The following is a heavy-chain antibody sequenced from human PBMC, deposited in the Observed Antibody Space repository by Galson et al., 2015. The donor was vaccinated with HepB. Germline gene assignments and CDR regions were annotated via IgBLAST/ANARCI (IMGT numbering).Heavy chain of an antibody. CDR3: ARERCSSTSCFHDY. CDR2: IKQDGNEK. J-gene: IGHJ4*02. Sequence: SLRLSCAASGFTYSIYWMSWVRQAPGKGLEWVANIKQDGNEKYYVDSVKGRFTISRDNAKNSLYLQMSSLRVEDTAVYYCARERCSSTSCFHDYWGQGTLVTVSS. V-gene: IGHV3-7*01. D-gene: IGHD2-2*01. CDR1: GFTYSIYW.